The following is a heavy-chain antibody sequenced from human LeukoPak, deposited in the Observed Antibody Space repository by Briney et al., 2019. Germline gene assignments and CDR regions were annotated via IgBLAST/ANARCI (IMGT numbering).Heavy chain of an antibody. J-gene: IGHJ4*02. V-gene: IGHV4-39*01. CDR3: ARHEPDTGTTDSGFDY. Sequence: SETLSLTCTVSGGSLSSSSYYWGWIRQSPGKGLEWIVSIYFTGSTYYNPSLKSRLTISIDASKNQFSLKLSSVPAADTAVYYCARHEPDTGTTDSGFDYWGQGTLVTVSS. D-gene: IGHD1-7*01. CDR2: IYFTGST. CDR1: GGSLSSSSYY.